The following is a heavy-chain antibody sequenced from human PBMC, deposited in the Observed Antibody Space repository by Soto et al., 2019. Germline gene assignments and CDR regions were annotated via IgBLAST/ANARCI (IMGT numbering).Heavy chain of an antibody. D-gene: IGHD2-8*01. J-gene: IGHJ4*02. CDR3: ARSYHNSYVYGY. Sequence: SETLSLTCAVSGGSISSSNWWSWVRQPPGKGLEWIGKIYHSGSTNYNPSLKSRVTISVDTSKNQFSLKLSSVTAADTAVYFCARSYHNSYVYGYWGQGTLVTVSS. V-gene: IGHV4-4*02. CDR1: GGSISSSNW. CDR2: IYHSGST.